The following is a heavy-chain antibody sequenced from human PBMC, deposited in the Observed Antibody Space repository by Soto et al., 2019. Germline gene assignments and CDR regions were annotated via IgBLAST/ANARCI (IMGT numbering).Heavy chain of an antibody. Sequence: GASVKVSLQGFWLHLYQLWYQLGATGPWTRLEWMGWISAYNGNINYAQKLQGRVTMTTDTSTSTAYMELRSLRSDDTAVYYCARDLQWLRREASSGYLSAFDIWGQGTMVTVSS. CDR2: ISAYNGNI. CDR1: LHLYQLW. J-gene: IGHJ3*02. CDR3: ARDLQWLRREASSGYLSAFDI. V-gene: IGHV1-18*01. D-gene: IGHD3-22*01.